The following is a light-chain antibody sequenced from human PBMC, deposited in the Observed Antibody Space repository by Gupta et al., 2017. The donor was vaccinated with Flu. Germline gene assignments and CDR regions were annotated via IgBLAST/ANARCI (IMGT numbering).Light chain of an antibody. V-gene: IGKV3-20*01. Sequence: GPLSLSPGERATLSCRASQSVNNNLLTWYQQKPGQAPRLLIYGASSRATGIPDRFSGSGSGTDFTLTIRRLEPEDFAVYYCQQYGISAYTFGQGTKLEIK. CDR1: QSVNNNL. J-gene: IGKJ2*01. CDR3: QQYGISAYT. CDR2: GAS.